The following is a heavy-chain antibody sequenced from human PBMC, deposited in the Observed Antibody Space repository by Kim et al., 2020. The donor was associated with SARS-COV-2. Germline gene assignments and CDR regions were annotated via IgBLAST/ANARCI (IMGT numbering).Heavy chain of an antibody. CDR1: GFTFSSYA. D-gene: IGHD3-9*01. V-gene: IGHV3-30*04. J-gene: IGHJ4*01. CDR3: ARDGGSRYFDWLPPHY. CDR2: ISYDGSNK. Sequence: GGSLRLSCAASGFTFSSYAMHWVRQAPGKGLEWVAVISYDGSNKYYADSVKGRFTISRDNSKNTLYLQMNSLRAEDTAVYYCARDGGSRYFDWLPPHYWG.